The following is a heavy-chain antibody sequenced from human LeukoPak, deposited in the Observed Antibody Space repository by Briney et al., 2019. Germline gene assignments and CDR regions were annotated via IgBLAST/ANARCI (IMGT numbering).Heavy chain of an antibody. J-gene: IGHJ4*02. Sequence: GGSLRLSCAASGFTFSSYSMNWVRQAPGKGLEWVSYISSSSTIYYADSVKGRFTISRDNAKNSLYLQMNSLRAEDTAVYYCARDRTQYSSGPFDYWGQGTLVTVSS. CDR1: GFTFSSYS. V-gene: IGHV3-48*01. CDR2: ISSSSTI. CDR3: ARDRTQYSSGPFDY. D-gene: IGHD6-19*01.